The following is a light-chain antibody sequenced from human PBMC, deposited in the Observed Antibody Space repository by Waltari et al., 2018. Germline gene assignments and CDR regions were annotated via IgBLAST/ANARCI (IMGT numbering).Light chain of an antibody. CDR1: QDISSY. CDR2: YTS. Sequence: DIQMTQSPSSLSASVGDTVTITCRASQDISSYLAWYQQKLGKAPKPLIYYTSDLESGVPSRFSSSGSGTEFTLTISSLQPEDFATYYCQQYNVAPLTFGGGTKVEIK. J-gene: IGKJ4*01. V-gene: IGKV1-16*01. CDR3: QQYNVAPLT.